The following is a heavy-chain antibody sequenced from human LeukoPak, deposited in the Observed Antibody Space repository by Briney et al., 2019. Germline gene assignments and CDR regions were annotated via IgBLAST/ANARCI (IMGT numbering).Heavy chain of an antibody. Sequence: PGGSLRLSCAASGFTFSSYWMHWVRQAPGKGLEWVGRIKSKTDGGTTDYAAPVKGRFTISRDDSKNTLYLQMNSLKTEDTAVYYCTSTIFGVSELNWGQGTLVTVSS. J-gene: IGHJ4*02. V-gene: IGHV3-15*01. CDR3: TSTIFGVSELN. D-gene: IGHD3-3*01. CDR2: IKSKTDGGTT. CDR1: GFTFSSYW.